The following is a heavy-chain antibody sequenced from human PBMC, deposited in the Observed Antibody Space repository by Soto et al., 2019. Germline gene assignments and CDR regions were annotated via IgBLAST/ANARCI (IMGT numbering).Heavy chain of an antibody. J-gene: IGHJ4*02. CDR1: GFSLSTSGVG. D-gene: IGHD3-9*01. CDR3: AHKGPEDWPLDY. V-gene: IGHV2-5*02. CDR2: IYWDDSK. Sequence: QITLKESGPTLVRPKQTLTLTCAFSGFSLSTSGVGVGWIRQPPGKALEWLAVIYWDDSKHYSPSLRSRLTITKDPSKNQVVLTMTNMDPMDTGTCYFAHKGPEDWPLDYWGPGTLLTVSS.